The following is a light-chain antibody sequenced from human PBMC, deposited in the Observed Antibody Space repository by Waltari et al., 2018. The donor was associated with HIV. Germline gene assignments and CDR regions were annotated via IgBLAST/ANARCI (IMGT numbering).Light chain of an antibody. CDR3: SSYTSSSTRDVV. V-gene: IGLV2-14*01. CDR1: SSDVGGYNY. J-gene: IGLJ2*01. Sequence: QSALTQPASVSGSPGQSITISCTGPSSDVGGYNYVSWYQQHPGKAPKLMIYEVSNRPSGVSNRFSGSKSGNTASLTISGLQAEDEADYYCSSYTSSSTRDVVFGGGTKLTVL. CDR2: EVS.